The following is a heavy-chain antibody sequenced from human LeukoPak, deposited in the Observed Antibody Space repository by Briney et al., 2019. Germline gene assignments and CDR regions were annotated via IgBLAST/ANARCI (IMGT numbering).Heavy chain of an antibody. V-gene: IGHV4-59*11. CDR3: ARGVTTGLDWFDP. CDR2: IYKSDST. Sequence: KSSETLSLTYTVSGGSINSHYWSWIRQSPGKGLEWIGFIYKSDSTNYNPTLKSRVTISADTSKNQISLKLSSVTAADTAVYYCARGVTTGLDWFDPWGQGTLVIVSS. J-gene: IGHJ5*02. D-gene: IGHD2-21*02. CDR1: GGSINSHY.